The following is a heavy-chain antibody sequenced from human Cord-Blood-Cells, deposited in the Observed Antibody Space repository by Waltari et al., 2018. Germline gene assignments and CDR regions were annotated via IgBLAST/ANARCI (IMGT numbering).Heavy chain of an antibody. CDR1: GATFSSSA. CDR3: ARGSTYSSSWYYFDY. Sequence: QVQLVQSGAEVKKPGSSVKVSCTASGATFSSSAISCVRQPPGQGLEWMGRIIPILGIANYAQKFQGRVTITADKSTSTAYMELSSQRSEDTAVYYCARGSTYSSSWYYFDYWGQGTLVTVSS. V-gene: IGHV1-69*09. D-gene: IGHD6-13*01. J-gene: IGHJ4*02. CDR2: IIPILGIA.